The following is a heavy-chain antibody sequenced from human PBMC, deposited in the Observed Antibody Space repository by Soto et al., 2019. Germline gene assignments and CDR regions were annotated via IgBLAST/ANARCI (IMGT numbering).Heavy chain of an antibody. CDR3: ARLGYDSSGYGDS. CDR2: IYHSGST. Sequence: QVQLQESGPGLVKPSGTLSLTCAVSGGSISSSNWWSWVRQPPGKGLEWIGEIYHSGSTNYNPSLKRRVTISVDKSTNQFSLTLSSVTAADTAVYYCARLGYDSSGYGDSWGQGTLVTVSS. CDR1: GGSISSSNW. V-gene: IGHV4-4*02. D-gene: IGHD3-22*01. J-gene: IGHJ4*02.